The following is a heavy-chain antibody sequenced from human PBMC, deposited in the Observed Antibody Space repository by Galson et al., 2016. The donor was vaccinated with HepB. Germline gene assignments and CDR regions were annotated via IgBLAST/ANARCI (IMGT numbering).Heavy chain of an antibody. D-gene: IGHD3-22*01. Sequence: SLRLSCAASGFSFSGHGMHWVRQAPGGGLEWVAVISDDGRDKQYVGAVKGRFSVSRDNSKNTLFLQMNSLRVEDTALYYCARMDCGHYCPRDLWGQGTPVIVTS. CDR2: ISDDGRDK. CDR1: GFSFSGHG. J-gene: IGHJ5*02. CDR3: ARMDCGHYCPRDL. V-gene: IGHV3-30*03.